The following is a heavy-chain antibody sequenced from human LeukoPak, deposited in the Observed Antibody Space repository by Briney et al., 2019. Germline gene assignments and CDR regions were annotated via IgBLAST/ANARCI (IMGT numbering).Heavy chain of an antibody. J-gene: IGHJ2*01. CDR1: GGSISRYY. D-gene: IGHD4-23*01. Sequence: SETLSLTCTVSGGSISRYYWSWIRQPPGKGLEWIGYIYYSGSTNYNPSLKSRVTISVDTSKNQFSLKLSSVTAADTAVYYCARDSDYGGPYWYFDLWGRGTLVTVSS. CDR2: IYYSGST. V-gene: IGHV4-59*01. CDR3: ARDSDYGGPYWYFDL.